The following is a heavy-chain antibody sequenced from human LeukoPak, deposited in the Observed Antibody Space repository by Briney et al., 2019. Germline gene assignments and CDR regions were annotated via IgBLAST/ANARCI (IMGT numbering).Heavy chain of an antibody. J-gene: IGHJ6*02. Sequence: ASVKVSCKASGYTFTSYDINWVRQATGQGLEWMGWMNPNSGYTGYAQKFQGRVTMTRNTSISTAYMELSSLRSEDTAVYYCARSVRIGTYYYYGMDVWGQGTTVTVSS. CDR3: ARSVRIGTYYYYGMDV. CDR2: MNPNSGYT. D-gene: IGHD3-10*02. CDR1: GYTFTSYD. V-gene: IGHV1-8*01.